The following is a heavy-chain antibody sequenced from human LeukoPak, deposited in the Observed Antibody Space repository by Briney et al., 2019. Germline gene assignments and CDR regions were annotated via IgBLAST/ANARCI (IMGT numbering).Heavy chain of an antibody. CDR3: ARVAVEMAILGYFDL. D-gene: IGHD5-24*01. CDR2: ISSSGTK. V-gene: IGHV3-48*02. CDR1: GFTVNSYN. Sequence: GGSLRLSCSASGFTVNSYNMNWVRQAPGKGLEWVSCISSSGTKYYADSVKGRFTTSRDNGKSSLFLEMNSLRDEDTAVYYCARVAVEMAILGYFDLWGQGTLVTVSS. J-gene: IGHJ4*02.